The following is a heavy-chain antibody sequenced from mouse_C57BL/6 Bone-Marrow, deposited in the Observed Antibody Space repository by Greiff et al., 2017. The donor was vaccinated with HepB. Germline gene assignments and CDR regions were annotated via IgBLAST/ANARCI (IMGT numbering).Heavy chain of an antibody. CDR3: AKGGDDYDVAY. Sequence: ESGPGLVKPSQSLSLTCSVTGYSITSGYYWNWIRQFPGNKLEWMGYISYDGSNNYNPSLKNRISITRDTSKNQFFLKLNSVTTEDTATYYCAKGGDDYDVAYWGQGTLVTVSA. J-gene: IGHJ3*01. CDR1: GYSITSGYY. V-gene: IGHV3-6*01. CDR2: ISYDGSN. D-gene: IGHD2-4*01.